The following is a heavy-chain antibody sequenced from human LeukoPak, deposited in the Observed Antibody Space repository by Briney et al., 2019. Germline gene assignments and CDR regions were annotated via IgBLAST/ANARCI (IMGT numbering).Heavy chain of an antibody. Sequence: GGSLRLSCAASGFTFSSYSMNWVRQAPGKGLEWVSSISSSSSYIYYADSVKGRFTISRDNAKNSLYLQMNSLRAEDTAVYYCARDGYYDSSGYLPDPFDYWGQGTLVTVSS. CDR3: ARDGYYDSSGYLPDPFDY. CDR1: GFTFSSYS. D-gene: IGHD3-22*01. J-gene: IGHJ4*02. CDR2: ISSSSSYI. V-gene: IGHV3-21*01.